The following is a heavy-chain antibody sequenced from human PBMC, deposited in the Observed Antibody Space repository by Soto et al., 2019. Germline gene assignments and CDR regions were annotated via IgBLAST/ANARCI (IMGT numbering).Heavy chain of an antibody. D-gene: IGHD3-9*01. Sequence: SGPTLVNPPASVKVSCKASGYTFTSYYMHWVRQAPGQGLEWMGIINPSGGSTSYAQKFQGRVTMTRDTSTSTVYMELSSLRSEDTAVYYCARERGPALTGSGMDVWGQGTTVTVSS. V-gene: IGHV1-46*01. CDR1: GYTFTSYY. CDR3: ARERGPALTGSGMDV. J-gene: IGHJ6*02. CDR2: INPSGGST.